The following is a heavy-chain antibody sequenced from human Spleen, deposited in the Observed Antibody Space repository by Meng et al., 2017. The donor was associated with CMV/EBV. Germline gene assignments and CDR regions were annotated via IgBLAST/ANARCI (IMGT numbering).Heavy chain of an antibody. Sequence: ASVKVSCKASGYSFTGYYMHWVRQAPGQGLEWMGWINPNRGGTNYAQKLQGRVTMTRDTSISTAYMELSRLRSDDTAVYQCARAFSYYYGMDVWGQGTTVTVSS. J-gene: IGHJ6*02. CDR2: INPNRGGT. CDR1: GYSFTGYY. CDR3: ARAFSYYYGMDV. V-gene: IGHV1-2*02.